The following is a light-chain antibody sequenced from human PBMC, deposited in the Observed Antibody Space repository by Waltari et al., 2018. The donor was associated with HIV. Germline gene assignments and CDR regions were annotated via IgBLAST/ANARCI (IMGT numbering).Light chain of an antibody. Sequence: QPVLTQSSSASASLGSSVKLTCTLSSGHRSYIIAWHQQPPGKAPRYLMKLEGSGSYNKGSGIPDRFSGSSSGADRYLTISNRQSEDEADYYCETWDSNTHKVVFGGGTKLTVL. J-gene: IGLJ2*01. V-gene: IGLV4-60*03. CDR3: ETWDSNTHKVV. CDR1: SGHRSYI. CDR2: LEGSGSY.